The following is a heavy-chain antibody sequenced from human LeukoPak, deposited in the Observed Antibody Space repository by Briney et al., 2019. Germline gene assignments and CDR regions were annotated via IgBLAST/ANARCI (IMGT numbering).Heavy chain of an antibody. CDR3: ARRYHGFDI. D-gene: IGHD1-26*01. J-gene: IGHJ3*02. CDR2: IYPSDSDI. CDR1: EYRFTSYW. Sequence: GESLKISCKGSEYRFTSYWIGWVRQMPGKGLEWMGIIYPSDSDIRYSPSFQGQVTISADKSIRTAYLQWSSLKASDTAMYYCARRYHGFDIWGQGTMVTVSS. V-gene: IGHV5-51*01.